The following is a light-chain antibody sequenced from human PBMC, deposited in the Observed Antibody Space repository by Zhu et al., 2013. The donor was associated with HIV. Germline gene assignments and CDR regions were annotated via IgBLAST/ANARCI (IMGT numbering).Light chain of an antibody. CDR2: GAS. V-gene: IGKV3-20*01. CDR3: QQYGKSPLT. Sequence: ETVMTQSPATLSVSPGETVSLSCRASQTISHNLAWYQQKRGQPPRLLIYGASTRATGIPDRFSGSGSGTDFTLTINRLEPEDFAVYYCQQYGKSPLTFGGGTTVEIK. J-gene: IGKJ4*01. CDR1: QTISHN.